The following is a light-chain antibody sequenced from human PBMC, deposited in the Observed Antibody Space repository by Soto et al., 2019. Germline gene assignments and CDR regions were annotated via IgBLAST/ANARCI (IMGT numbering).Light chain of an antibody. CDR1: QSVSSY. CDR3: QQYGRPSRT. J-gene: IGKJ1*01. Sequence: EIVLTQSPGTLSLSPGERATLSCRASQSVSSYLAWYPQKPGQAPRLLIYGASSRATGIPDRFSGSGSGTDFTLTISRLEPEDFAVYYCQQYGRPSRTFGQGTKVEIK. V-gene: IGKV3-20*01. CDR2: GAS.